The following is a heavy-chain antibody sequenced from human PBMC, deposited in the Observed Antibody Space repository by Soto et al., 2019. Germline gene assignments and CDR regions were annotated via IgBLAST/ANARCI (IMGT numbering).Heavy chain of an antibody. CDR1: GGSFSGYY. J-gene: IGHJ6*02. CDR2: INHSGST. CDR3: ARDPTLAVAETYGMDV. V-gene: IGHV4-34*01. D-gene: IGHD6-19*01. Sequence: SETLSLTCAVYGGSFSGYYWSWIRQPPGKGLEWIGEINHSGSTNYNPSLKSRVTISVDTSKNQFSLKLSSVTAADTAVYYCARDPTLAVAETYGMDVWGQGTTVTVS.